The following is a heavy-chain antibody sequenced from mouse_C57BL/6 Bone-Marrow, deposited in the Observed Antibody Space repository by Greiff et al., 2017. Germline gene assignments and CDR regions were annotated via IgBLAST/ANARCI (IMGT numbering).Heavy chain of an antibody. CDR1: GYTFTSYW. CDR3: ARGWYWYFDV. Sequence: QVQLQQPGAELVRPGSSVKLSCKASGYTFTSYWMHWVKQRPIQGLEWIGNIDPSDSETHYNQKFKDKATLTVDKSTSTAYMQLSSLTSEDSAVYYCARGWYWYFDVWGTGTTVTVSS. D-gene: IGHD2-3*01. V-gene: IGHV1-52*01. J-gene: IGHJ1*03. CDR2: IDPSDSET.